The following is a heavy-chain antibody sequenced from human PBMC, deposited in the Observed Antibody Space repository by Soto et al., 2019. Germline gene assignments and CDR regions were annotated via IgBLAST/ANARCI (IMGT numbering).Heavy chain of an antibody. CDR3: ARRVYDFWSGYYTGTFY. D-gene: IGHD3-3*01. CDR2: INHSGST. CDR1: VGSFSGYY. Sequence: AETLCVTCAVYVGSFSGYYWSWIRQPPGKGLEWIGEINHSGSTNYNPSLKSRVTISVDTSKNQFSLKLSSVTAADTAVYYCARRVYDFWSGYYTGTFYWGQGTMVTGSS. J-gene: IGHJ4*02. V-gene: IGHV4-34*01.